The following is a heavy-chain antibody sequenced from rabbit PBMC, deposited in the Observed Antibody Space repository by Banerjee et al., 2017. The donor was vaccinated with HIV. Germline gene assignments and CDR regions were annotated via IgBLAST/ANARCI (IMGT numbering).Heavy chain of an antibody. CDR2: ICPDYGST. D-gene: IGHD4-1*01. Sequence: QLVESGGGLVTLGGSLKLSCKASGIDFSSYGISWVRQAPGKGLEWIAYICPDYGSTVYTSWVNGRFTISLDNAQNTVFLQLNSLTAADTATYFCVREVAAKFSLWGQGTLVTVS. J-gene: IGHJ4*01. CDR1: GIDFSSYG. CDR3: VREVAAKFSL. V-gene: IGHV1S7*01.